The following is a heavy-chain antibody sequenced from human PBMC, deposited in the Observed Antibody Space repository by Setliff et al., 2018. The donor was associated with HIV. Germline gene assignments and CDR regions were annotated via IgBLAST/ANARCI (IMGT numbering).Heavy chain of an antibody. CDR1: GASFSDYY. CDR3: QTCSTRQESREGGATYSFDF. CDR2: IHHSGST. Sequence: LSLPFAVYGASFSDYYWAWIRQPPGKGLEWLGEIHHSGSTNYNPSLKSRVTLSVDVSKNQFSLTLRSVIAADTAIYYCQTCSTRQESREGGATYSFDFWGQGPMVTVSS. J-gene: IGHJ3*01. V-gene: IGHV4-34*01. D-gene: IGHD1-26*01.